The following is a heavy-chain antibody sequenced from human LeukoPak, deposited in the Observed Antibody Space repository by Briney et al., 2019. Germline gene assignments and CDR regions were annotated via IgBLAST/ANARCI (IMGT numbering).Heavy chain of an antibody. CDR1: GFTLRSYG. D-gene: IGHD6-13*01. Sequence: GRSLRLSCAASGFTLRSYGMHWVRQAPGKGLEWVAVISYDGSNKYYADSVKGRFTISRDNSKNTLYLQMNSLRAEDTAVYYCAKDEGPPGWMIAAAGTGADYWGQGTLVTVSS. V-gene: IGHV3-30*18. CDR3: AKDEGPPGWMIAAAGTGADY. CDR2: ISYDGSNK. J-gene: IGHJ4*02.